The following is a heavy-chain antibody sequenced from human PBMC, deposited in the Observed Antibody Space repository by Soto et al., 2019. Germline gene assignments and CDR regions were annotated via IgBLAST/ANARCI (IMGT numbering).Heavy chain of an antibody. CDR3: ARDLLSYTEIRTYYYGSGSYEPDY. Sequence: GGSLRLSCAASGFTFSSYGMHWVRQAPGKGLEWVAVIWYDGSNKYYADSVKGRFTISRDNSKNTLYLQMNSLRAEDTAVYYCARDLLSYTEIRTYYYGSGSYEPDYWGQGTLVTVSS. V-gene: IGHV3-33*01. D-gene: IGHD3-10*01. CDR1: GFTFSSYG. J-gene: IGHJ4*02. CDR2: IWYDGSNK.